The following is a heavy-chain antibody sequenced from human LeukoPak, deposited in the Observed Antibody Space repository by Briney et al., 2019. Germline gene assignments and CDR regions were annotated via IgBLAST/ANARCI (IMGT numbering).Heavy chain of an antibody. Sequence: VASVKVSCKASGYTFTSYGISWVRQAPGQGLEWMGWISAYNGNTNYAQMLQGRVTMTTDTSTSTAYMEVGSLRSDDTAMYYCARDVGDIVTIPAAISVPWGQGTLVTVSS. CDR2: ISAYNGNT. V-gene: IGHV1-18*01. J-gene: IGHJ5*02. D-gene: IGHD2-2*01. CDR1: GYTFTSYG. CDR3: ARDVGDIVTIPAAISVP.